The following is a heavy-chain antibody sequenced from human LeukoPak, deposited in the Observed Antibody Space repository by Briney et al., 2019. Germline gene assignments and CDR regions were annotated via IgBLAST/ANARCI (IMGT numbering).Heavy chain of an antibody. CDR1: GYTLTELS. Sequence: ASVKVSCKVSGYTLTELSMHWVRQAPGKGLEWMGGFDPEDGETIYAQKFQGRVTMTGDTPTDPAYMELSSLRSEETAVYDCATLYGSGSYFSPTRLSNNWFDPWGQGTLVTVSS. J-gene: IGHJ5*02. CDR3: ATLYGSGSYFSPTRLSNNWFDP. CDR2: FDPEDGET. V-gene: IGHV1-24*01. D-gene: IGHD3-10*01.